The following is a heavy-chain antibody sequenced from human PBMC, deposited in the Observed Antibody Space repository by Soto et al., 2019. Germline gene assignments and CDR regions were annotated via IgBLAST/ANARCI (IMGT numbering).Heavy chain of an antibody. CDR1: GYTFTVYY. CDR3: ARDLVKGGGSAGFDY. V-gene: IGHV1-2*02. Sequence: QVQLVQSGAEVKKPGASVNVSCRASGYTFTVYYMHWVRQAPGQGLEWMGWINPKSGGTMYPQKLQGRVTMTWDTSISTAYMALTRLRSDHTAVYYCARDLVKGGGSAGFDYWGQGTLVTVSS. D-gene: IGHD1-26*01. CDR2: INPKSGGT. J-gene: IGHJ4*02.